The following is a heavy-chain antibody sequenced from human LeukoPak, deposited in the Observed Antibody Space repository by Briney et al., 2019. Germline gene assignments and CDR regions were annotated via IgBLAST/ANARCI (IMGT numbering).Heavy chain of an antibody. Sequence: SETLSLTCTVSGGSISSYYCSWIRQPPGKGLEWIGYIYTSGSTNYNPSLKSRVTISVDTSKNQFSLKLSSVTAADTAVYYCARHVYCGRDCYLGWFDPWGQGTLVTVSS. CDR3: ARHVYCGRDCYLGWFDP. V-gene: IGHV4-4*09. J-gene: IGHJ5*02. CDR1: GGSISSYY. CDR2: IYTSGST. D-gene: IGHD2-21*02.